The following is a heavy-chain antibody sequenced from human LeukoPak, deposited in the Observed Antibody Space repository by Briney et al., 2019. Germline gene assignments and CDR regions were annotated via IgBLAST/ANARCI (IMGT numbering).Heavy chain of an antibody. CDR2: IIPIFCTA. Sequence: TVKLSCKASGGTFSSYAISWVRQAPGQGLECMGGIIPIFCTAKYAQKFQGRVTITADESPSTAYMELSSRRPEDTAVYYCARASLGYCSSTSCYRGVFAAFDIWGQGTMVTVSS. CDR1: GGTFSSYA. J-gene: IGHJ3*02. CDR3: ARASLGYCSSTSCYRGVFAAFDI. V-gene: IGHV1-69*13. D-gene: IGHD2-2*01.